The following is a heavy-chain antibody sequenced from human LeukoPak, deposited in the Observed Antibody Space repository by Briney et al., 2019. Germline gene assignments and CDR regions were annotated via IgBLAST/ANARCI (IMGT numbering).Heavy chain of an antibody. CDR3: TRLWAAELVFDY. V-gene: IGHV4-39*01. Sequence: SETLSLTCTASGGSISRNSYYWVWIRQPPGKGLEWIGSVYYSGSTYYNPSLKSRLTISVDTSKNQLSLKLSSVTAEDTAVYYGTRLWAAELVFDYWGQGTLVTVSS. CDR2: VYYSGST. J-gene: IGHJ4*02. CDR1: GGSISRNSYY. D-gene: IGHD3-10*01.